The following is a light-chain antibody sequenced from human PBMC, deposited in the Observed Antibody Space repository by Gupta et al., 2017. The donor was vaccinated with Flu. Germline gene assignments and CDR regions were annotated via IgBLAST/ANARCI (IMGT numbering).Light chain of an antibody. CDR2: RAS. J-gene: IGKJ5*01. CDR1: QFITNN. V-gene: IGKV3-15*01. CDR3: QQDNNWLVT. Sequence: LGTLSVSPGERVTLSGRASQFITNNLAWYQQKPGQSPRLLIYRASTRATGIPARFSGWGSGTEFTLTISSLQSEDFAVYYCQQDNNWLVTFGQGTRLEIK.